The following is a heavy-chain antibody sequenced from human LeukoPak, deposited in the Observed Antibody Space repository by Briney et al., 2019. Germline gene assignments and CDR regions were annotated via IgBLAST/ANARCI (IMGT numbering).Heavy chain of an antibody. J-gene: IGHJ4*02. CDR2: IRGSGGST. CDR3: AKVPATSIVGATADY. D-gene: IGHD1-26*01. V-gene: IGHV3-23*01. Sequence: PGGSLRLSCVASGFAFRSHAMNWVRQAPGKGLEWVSGIRGSGGSTHYADSVKGRFSISRDNSKNTLYLQMNRLRAEDTAVYYCAKVPATSIVGATADYWGQGTLVTVSS. CDR1: GFAFRSHA.